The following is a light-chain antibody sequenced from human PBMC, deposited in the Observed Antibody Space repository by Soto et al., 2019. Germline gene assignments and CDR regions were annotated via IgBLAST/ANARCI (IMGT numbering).Light chain of an antibody. CDR2: EVS. CDR1: SNDVGGYNY. J-gene: IGLJ2*01. CDR3: SSYTRSTTLV. Sequence: QSALTQPASVSGSPGQSITISCTGTSNDVGGYNYVSWYQQHPGKAPKLMIYEVSNRPSGVSNRFSGSKSGNTASLTISGLQAEDAADYYCSSYTRSTTLVFGGGTKVTVL. V-gene: IGLV2-14*01.